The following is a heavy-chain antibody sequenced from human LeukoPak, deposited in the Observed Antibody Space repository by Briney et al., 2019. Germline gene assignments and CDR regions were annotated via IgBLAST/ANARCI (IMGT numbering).Heavy chain of an antibody. Sequence: GGSLKLSCAASGFTFSGSAMHWVRQASGKGLEWVGRIRSKANSYATAYAASVKGRFTISRDDSKNTAYLQMSSLKTEDTAVYYCTSLTSWPAGLGWGQGTLVTVSS. CDR3: TSLTSWPAGLG. V-gene: IGHV3-73*01. J-gene: IGHJ4*02. D-gene: IGHD2-2*01. CDR2: IRSKANSYAT. CDR1: GFTFSGSA.